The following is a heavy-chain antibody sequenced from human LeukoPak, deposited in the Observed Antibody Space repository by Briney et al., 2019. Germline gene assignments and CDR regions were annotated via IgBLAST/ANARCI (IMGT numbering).Heavy chain of an antibody. J-gene: IGHJ5*02. CDR2: IDTDGSRT. D-gene: IGHD6-13*01. CDR1: GFPFSRYS. V-gene: IGHV3-74*01. Sequence: PGGSLRLSCAASGFPFSRYSMNWVRQAPGKGVVWVSRIDTDGSRTSYADSVKGRFTISRDNSKNTLYLQMNSLRAEDTAVYYCARDSSSWYSWFDPWGQGTLVTVSS. CDR3: ARDSSSWYSWFDP.